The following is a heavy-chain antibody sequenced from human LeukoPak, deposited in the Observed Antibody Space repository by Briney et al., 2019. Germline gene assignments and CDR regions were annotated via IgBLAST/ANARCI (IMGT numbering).Heavy chain of an antibody. CDR3: ARDDYGGNSSYYYGMDV. Sequence: LETLSLTCTVSGGSISSYYWSWIRQPPGKGLEWIGYIYYSGSTNYNPSLKSRVTISVDTSKNQFSLKLSSVTAADTAVYYCARDDYGGNSSYYYGMDVWGQGTTVTVSS. CDR1: GGSISSYY. V-gene: IGHV4-59*01. CDR2: IYYSGST. J-gene: IGHJ6*02. D-gene: IGHD4-23*01.